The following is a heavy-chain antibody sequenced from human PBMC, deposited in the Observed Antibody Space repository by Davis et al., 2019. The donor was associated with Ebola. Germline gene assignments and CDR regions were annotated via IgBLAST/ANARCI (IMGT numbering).Heavy chain of an antibody. V-gene: IGHV4-38-2*02. CDR2: IYHSGTT. J-gene: IGHJ5*02. Sequence: SETLSLTCTVSGSSISSGYYWGCIRQPPGRGLEWIGSIYHSGTTYYNSSLKSRVTISVDTSKNQFSLKLSSVTAADTAVYYCARQLVHHWFDPWGQGTLVTVSS. CDR3: ARQLVHHWFDP. CDR1: GSSISSGYY. D-gene: IGHD6-6*01.